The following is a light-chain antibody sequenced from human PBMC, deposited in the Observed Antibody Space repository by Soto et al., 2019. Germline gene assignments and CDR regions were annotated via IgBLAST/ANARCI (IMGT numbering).Light chain of an antibody. J-gene: IGLJ1*01. CDR2: SNN. Sequence: QSVLTQPPSASGTPGQRVTISCSGGSSDIGSNTVNWYRQLSETAPKLLIYSNNQRPSGVPARFSGSKSGTSASLAISGLQSEDEADYYCAAWDDRLNGYVFGTGTKLTVL. CDR3: AAWDDRLNGYV. V-gene: IGLV1-44*01. CDR1: SSDIGSNT.